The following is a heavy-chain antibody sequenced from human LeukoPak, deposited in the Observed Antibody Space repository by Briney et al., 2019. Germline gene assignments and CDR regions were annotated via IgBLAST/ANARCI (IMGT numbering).Heavy chain of an antibody. CDR1: GFTFSSYG. V-gene: IGHV3-7*03. CDR3: ASAGGDSRSPLPFYY. CDR2: IKQDGSEK. J-gene: IGHJ4*02. D-gene: IGHD6-6*01. Sequence: GRSLRLSCAASGFTFSSYGMHWVRQAPGKGLEWVANIKQDGSEKYYVDSVKGRFTISRDNAENSLSLQMNSLRAEDTAVYYCASAGGDSRSPLPFYYWGQGTLVTVSS.